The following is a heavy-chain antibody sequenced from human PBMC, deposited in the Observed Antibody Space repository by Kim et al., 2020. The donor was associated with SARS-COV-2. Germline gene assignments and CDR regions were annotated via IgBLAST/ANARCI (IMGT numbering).Heavy chain of an antibody. CDR3: ARAGGQLSDY. D-gene: IGHD6-13*01. V-gene: IGHV4-34*01. Sequence: STNYKPALKSRVTISVDTSKNQFSLKLSSVTAADTAVYYCARAGGQLSDYWGQGTLVTVSS. J-gene: IGHJ4*02. CDR2: ST.